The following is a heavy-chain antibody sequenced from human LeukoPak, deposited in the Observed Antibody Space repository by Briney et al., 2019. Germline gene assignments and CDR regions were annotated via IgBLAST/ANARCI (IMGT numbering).Heavy chain of an antibody. V-gene: IGHV4-59*01. D-gene: IGHD1-26*01. CDR2: IYYSGST. Sequence: SETLSLTCTVSGGSISSYYWSWLRQPPGKGLEWIGYIYYSGSTNYNPSLKSRVTISVDTSKNQFSLKLSSVTAADTAVYYCARDRRPIGIVDYWGQGTLVTVSS. J-gene: IGHJ4*02. CDR1: GGSISSYY. CDR3: ARDRRPIGIVDY.